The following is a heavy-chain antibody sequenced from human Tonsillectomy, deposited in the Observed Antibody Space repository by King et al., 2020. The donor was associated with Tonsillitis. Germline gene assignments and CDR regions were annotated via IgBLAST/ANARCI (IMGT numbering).Heavy chain of an antibody. CDR1: GFTFSSYW. CDR2: ITSDATST. Sequence: EVQLVESGGGLVQPGGSLRLSCAASGFTFSSYWMHWVRQAPGKGLVWVSRITSDATSTTYADSVKGRFTISRDNAKNTLYLQMNSLRAEDTAVYFCARRGTFGERAWSAWAYFDYWGQGTLVTVSS. V-gene: IGHV3-74*01. D-gene: IGHD3-3*01. CDR3: ARRGTFGERAWSAWAYFDY. J-gene: IGHJ4*02.